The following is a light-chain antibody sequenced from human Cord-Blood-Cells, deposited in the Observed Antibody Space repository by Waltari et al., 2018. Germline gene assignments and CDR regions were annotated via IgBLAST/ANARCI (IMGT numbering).Light chain of an antibody. CDR3: AAWDDSLSGV. CDR2: RNN. V-gene: IGLV1-47*01. J-gene: IGLJ3*02. Sequence: QSVLTQPPSASGTPGHRVTISCSGSSSNIGSNYVYWSQQPPGTAPKLLIYRNNQRPSGVPDRFSGSKSGTSASLAISGLRSEDEADYYCAAWDDSLSGVFGGGTKLTVL. CDR1: SSNIGSNY.